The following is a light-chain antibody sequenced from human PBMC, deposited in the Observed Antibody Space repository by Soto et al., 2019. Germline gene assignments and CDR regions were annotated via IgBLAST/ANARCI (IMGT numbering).Light chain of an antibody. CDR3: SSYSTSTTRV. Sequence: QSALTQPASVSGSPGQSITISCTGTSSEVGDYNYVSWYQQHPGKAPKLMIYDVSNRPSGVSNRFSGSKSGSTASLTISGLQAEDGADYYCSSYSTSTTRVFGTGTKVTVL. J-gene: IGLJ1*01. CDR2: DVS. CDR1: SSEVGDYNY. V-gene: IGLV2-14*01.